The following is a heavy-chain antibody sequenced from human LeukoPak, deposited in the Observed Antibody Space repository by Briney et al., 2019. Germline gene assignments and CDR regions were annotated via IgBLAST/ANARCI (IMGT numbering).Heavy chain of an antibody. V-gene: IGHV4-4*07. CDR2: IYTSGST. CDR1: GGSISSYY. CDR3: ARDLVVVVPAAPETINYMDV. D-gene: IGHD2-2*01. J-gene: IGHJ6*03. Sequence: SETLSLTCTVSGGSISSYYWSWIRQPAGKGLEWIWRIYTSGSTNYNPSLKSRVTMSVDTSKNQFSLKLSSVTAADTAVYYCARDLVVVVPAAPETINYMDVWGKGTTVTVSS.